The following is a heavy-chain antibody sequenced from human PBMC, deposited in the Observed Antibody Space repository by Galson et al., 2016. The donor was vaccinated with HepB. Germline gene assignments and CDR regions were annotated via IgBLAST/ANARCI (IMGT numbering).Heavy chain of an antibody. V-gene: IGHV3-23*01. CDR3: AKYPEGDYRHFED. CDR1: GFRFTSYV. D-gene: IGHD3-16*01. Sequence: SLRLSCAASGFRFTSYVMSWVRQPPGKGLEWLSSIRGRGFGTFEADSVKGRFTISRDNSRNTVYRHLNRVTAEDAGLYFCAKYPEGDYRHFEDWGQGTLVTVSS. CDR2: IRGRGFGT. J-gene: IGHJ4*02.